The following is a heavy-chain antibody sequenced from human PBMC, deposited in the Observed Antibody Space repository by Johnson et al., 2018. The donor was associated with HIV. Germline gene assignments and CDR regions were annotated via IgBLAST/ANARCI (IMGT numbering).Heavy chain of an antibody. CDR1: GFIFTNFA. Sequence: QVQLVESGGGVVQPGRSLRLACPVSGFIFTNFAMHWVRQAPGQGLAWVAVISFDGSNKYYADSVKGRFTISRDNSKNTLHLQMNSLRPEDTAVYYCARNSGNGLVLRGDAFDMWGQGTMVTVSS. J-gene: IGHJ3*02. D-gene: IGHD2-8*01. V-gene: IGHV3-30-3*01. CDR2: ISFDGSNK. CDR3: ARNSGNGLVLRGDAFDM.